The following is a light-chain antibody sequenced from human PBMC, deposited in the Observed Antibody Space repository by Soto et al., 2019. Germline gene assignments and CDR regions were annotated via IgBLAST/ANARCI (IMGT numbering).Light chain of an antibody. CDR1: SSDVGGYKY. V-gene: IGLV2-14*01. Sequence: QSALTQPASVSGSPGQSITISCTGTSSDVGGYKYVSWYQQHPGKAPKLMIYEVSNRPSGVSNRFSGSKSGNTASLTISGLQPEDEADYYCSSYTSSSTPVVFGGGTQLTVL. J-gene: IGLJ2*01. CDR3: SSYTSSSTPVV. CDR2: EVS.